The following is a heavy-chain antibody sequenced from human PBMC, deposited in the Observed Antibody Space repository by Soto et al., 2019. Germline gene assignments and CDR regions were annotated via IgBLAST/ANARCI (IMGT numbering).Heavy chain of an antibody. V-gene: IGHV3-48*02. D-gene: IGHD1-26*01. CDR3: VRDSAWAFDF. CDR1: GFTFTTYN. CDR2: MSTTNAI. J-gene: IGHJ4*02. Sequence: SLRLSCAASGFTFTTYNMNWVRQAPGKGLEWVSYMSTTNAIYYADSVRGRFTISRDNAKNLLDLQMNSLREEDTAVYYCVRDSAWAFDFWGQGTLVTVSS.